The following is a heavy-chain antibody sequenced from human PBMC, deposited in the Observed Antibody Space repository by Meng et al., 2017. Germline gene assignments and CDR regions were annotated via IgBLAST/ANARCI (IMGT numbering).Heavy chain of an antibody. D-gene: IGHD4-17*01. J-gene: IGHJ3*02. V-gene: IGHV4-31*01. Sequence: QVQLQESGSGLVKPSTTLSLTCTVSGGSISSGGYYWSWSCQHQGKGLEWIGYIYYSGSTYYNPSLKSLVTISVDTSKNQFSLKLSSVTAADTAVYYCARTVTSLVLDIWGQGTMVTVSS. CDR2: IYYSGST. CDR3: ARTVTSLVLDI. CDR1: GGSISSGGYY.